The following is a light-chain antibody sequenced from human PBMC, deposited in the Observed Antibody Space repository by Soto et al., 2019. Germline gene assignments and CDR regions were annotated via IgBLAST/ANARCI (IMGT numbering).Light chain of an antibody. V-gene: IGKV3-15*01. CDR1: QSVSSN. Sequence: EIVMTQSPATLSVSPGERATLSCRASQSVSSNLAWYQQKPGQAPRLLIYGASTRATGIPARFSSSGSGTEFTLTISSLQSEDFAVYYCQQYNNWPQTFGQGTKVEIK. CDR2: GAS. J-gene: IGKJ1*01. CDR3: QQYNNWPQT.